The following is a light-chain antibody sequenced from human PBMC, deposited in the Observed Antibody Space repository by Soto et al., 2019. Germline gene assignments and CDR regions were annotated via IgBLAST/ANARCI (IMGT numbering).Light chain of an antibody. J-gene: IGKJ2*01. V-gene: IGKV1-5*03. Sequence: DIQMTQSPSTLSASVGDRVTITCRASQTIGSWLAWFQQKPGKVPKLLIYKASILESGVPSRFSGSGSEAEFTLTISSLHPDDIATYYCQQYNSFPYTFCPGTKVESK. CDR2: KAS. CDR3: QQYNSFPYT. CDR1: QTIGSW.